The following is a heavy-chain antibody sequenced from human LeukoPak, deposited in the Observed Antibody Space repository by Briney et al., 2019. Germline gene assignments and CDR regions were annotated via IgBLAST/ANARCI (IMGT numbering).Heavy chain of an antibody. J-gene: IGHJ5*02. V-gene: IGHV3-23*01. Sequence: PGGSLRLSCAASGFTFSNFAMMWVRQAPGKGLEWVSSITGDYATYSADPAKGRFTTSRDNSKNIVYLQMDSLRDDDTAVYYCAKGAASGWVDWFDPWGQGTLVTVSS. CDR3: AKGAASGWVDWFDP. CDR1: GFTFSNFA. D-gene: IGHD3-22*01. CDR2: ITGDYAT.